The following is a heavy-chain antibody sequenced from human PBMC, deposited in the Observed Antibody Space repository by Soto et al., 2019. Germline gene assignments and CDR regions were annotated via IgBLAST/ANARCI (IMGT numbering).Heavy chain of an antibody. CDR2: IWYDGSNK. CDR3: ARDLSGYYGSGSYFYREKYYYYGMDV. CDR1: GFTFSSYG. Sequence: QVQLVESGGGVVQPGRSLRLSCAASGFTFSSYGMHWVRQAPGKGLEWVAVIWYDGSNKYYADSVKGRFTISRDNSKNTLYLQMNSLRAEDTAVYYCARDLSGYYGSGSYFYREKYYYYGMDVWGQGTTVTVSS. J-gene: IGHJ6*02. V-gene: IGHV3-33*01. D-gene: IGHD3-10*01.